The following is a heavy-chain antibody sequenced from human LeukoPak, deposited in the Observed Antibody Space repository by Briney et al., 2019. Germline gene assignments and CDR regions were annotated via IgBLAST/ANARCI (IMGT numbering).Heavy chain of an antibody. V-gene: IGHV4-34*01. CDR3: ARGPTANY. CDR1: GGSFCGYY. Sequence: SETLSLTCAVYGGSFCGYYWSWIRQPPGKGLEWIGEINHSGSTNYNPSLKSRVTISVDTSKNQFSLKLSSVTAADTAVYYCARGPTANYWGQGTLVTVSS. J-gene: IGHJ4*02. CDR2: INHSGST.